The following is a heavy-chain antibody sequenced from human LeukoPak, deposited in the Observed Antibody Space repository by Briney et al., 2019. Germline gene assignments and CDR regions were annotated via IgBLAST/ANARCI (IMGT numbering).Heavy chain of an antibody. CDR3: ARDRGGYTYSHDY. CDR2: IYHDGST. CDR1: GGSISSNNW. Sequence: PSETLSLTCAVSGGSISSNNWWIWVRQSPEKGLEWIGEIYHDGSTNYNPSLKSRVTISMDKSKNQLSLKLNFVTAADTAVYYCARDRGGYTYSHDYWGQGTLVTVSS. J-gene: IGHJ4*02. D-gene: IGHD5-18*01. V-gene: IGHV4-4*02.